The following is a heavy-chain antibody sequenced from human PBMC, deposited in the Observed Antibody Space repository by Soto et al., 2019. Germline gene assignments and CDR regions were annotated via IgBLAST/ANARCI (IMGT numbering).Heavy chain of an antibody. V-gene: IGHV1-18*01. CDR1: GYTFTTYD. Sequence: QVQLVQSGAEVKKPGASVKVSCKASGYTFTTYDISWVRQAPGQGLEWMGRISTYKGNTNYPPSLQGRLTMTTDTSTTTAYMELRSLRSDDTAVYYCARDHYHVLMVNAPNLYGMDVWGQGTTVTVSS. D-gene: IGHD2-8*01. J-gene: IGHJ6*02. CDR2: ISTYKGNT. CDR3: ARDHYHVLMVNAPNLYGMDV.